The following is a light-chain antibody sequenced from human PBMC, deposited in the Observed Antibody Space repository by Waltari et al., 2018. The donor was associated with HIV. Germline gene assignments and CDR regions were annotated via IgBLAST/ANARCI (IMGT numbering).Light chain of an antibody. Sequence: DIILTQSPDSLAVSLGERATTNCKSSQKILFSSTNKNYLSWYQQRPGQPPRLLIYWASARETGGPERFTGSGSGTNFTLTISRLQADDVAVYFCQQYYSTPRTFGQGTKV. CDR1: QKILFSSTNKNY. CDR3: QQYYSTPRT. CDR2: WAS. V-gene: IGKV4-1*01. J-gene: IGKJ1*01.